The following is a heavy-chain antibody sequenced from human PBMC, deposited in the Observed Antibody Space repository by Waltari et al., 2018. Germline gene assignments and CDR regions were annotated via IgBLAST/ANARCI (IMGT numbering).Heavy chain of an antibody. CDR1: GGSISSYY. D-gene: IGHD6-19*01. CDR3: ARDSSGWSGVHYNWFDP. CDR2: IYYSGST. V-gene: IGHV4-59*01. J-gene: IGHJ5*02. Sequence: QVQLQESGPGLVKPSETLSLTCTVSGGSISSYYWSWIRQPPGKGLEWIGYIYYSGSTNYNPSLKSRVTISVDTSKNQFSLKLSSVTAADTAVYYCARDSSGWSGVHYNWFDPWGQGTLVTVSS.